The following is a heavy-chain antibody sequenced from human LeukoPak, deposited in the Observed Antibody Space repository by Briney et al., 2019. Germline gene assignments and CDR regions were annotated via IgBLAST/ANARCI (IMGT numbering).Heavy chain of an antibody. V-gene: IGHV3-11*04. D-gene: IGHD4-17*01. Sequence: GGSLRLSCAASRFTFSDHYMSWIRQAPGKGLEWVSYISSRGSTIYYADSVKGRFTISRDNAKNSLYLQMNSLRAEDTAVYYCAGESDGDYVDYWGQGTLVTVSS. CDR3: AGESDGDYVDY. J-gene: IGHJ4*02. CDR2: ISSRGSTI. CDR1: RFTFSDHY.